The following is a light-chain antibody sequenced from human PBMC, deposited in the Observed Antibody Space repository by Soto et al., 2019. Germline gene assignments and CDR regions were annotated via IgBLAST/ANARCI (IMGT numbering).Light chain of an antibody. V-gene: IGLV2-11*01. CDR3: CSYAGTYTWV. CDR2: DVS. CDR1: SSDVGGYNY. J-gene: IGLJ3*02. Sequence: QSVLTQPRSVSGSPGQSVTISCTGTSSDVGGYNYVSWYQQHPGKAPKLMIFDVSQRPSGVPDRFSGCKSGNTASLTISGLQAEDEADYYCCSYAGTYTWVFGGGTKVTVL.